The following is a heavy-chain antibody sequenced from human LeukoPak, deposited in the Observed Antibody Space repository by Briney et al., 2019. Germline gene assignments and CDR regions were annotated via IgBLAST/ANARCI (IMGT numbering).Heavy chain of an antibody. D-gene: IGHD3-3*01. CDR2: IYYSGST. Sequence: SQTLSLTCTVSGGSISSGGYYWSWIRQHPGKGLEWIGYIYYSGSTYYNPSLKSRVTISVDRSKNQFSLKLTSVTAADTAVYYCARGTTIFGVVIISGPPDYWGQGTLVTVSS. J-gene: IGHJ4*02. CDR3: ARGTTIFGVVIISGPPDY. V-gene: IGHV4-31*03. CDR1: GGSISSGGYY.